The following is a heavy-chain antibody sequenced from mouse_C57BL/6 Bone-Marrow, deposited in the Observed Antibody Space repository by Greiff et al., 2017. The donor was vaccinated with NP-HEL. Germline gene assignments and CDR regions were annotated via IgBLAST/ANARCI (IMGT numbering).Heavy chain of an antibody. CDR3: ARDLYGYDSSYAMDY. D-gene: IGHD2-2*01. J-gene: IGHJ4*01. CDR2: ISDGGSYT. Sequence: EVNVVESGGGLVKPGGSLKLSCAASGFTFSSYAMSWVRLTPEKRLEWVATISDGGSYTYYPDNVKGRFTISRDNAKNDLYLQISHLKSEDTAMYYCARDLYGYDSSYAMDYWGQGTSVTVSS. CDR1: GFTFSSYA. V-gene: IGHV5-4*01.